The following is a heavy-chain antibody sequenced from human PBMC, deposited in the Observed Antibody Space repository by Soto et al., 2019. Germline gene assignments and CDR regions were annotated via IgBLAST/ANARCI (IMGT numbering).Heavy chain of an antibody. V-gene: IGHV3-23*01. CDR1: GITFSSYA. CDR3: AKEAWNYYSYYYMDV. J-gene: IGHJ6*03. D-gene: IGHD3-3*01. Sequence: EVQLLESGGGLVQPGGSLRLSCAASGITFSSYAMSWVRQAPGKGLEWVSGISSGGSSTNSADSVKGRFTISRDNAKNTLYLQMNSLRTEDTAVYYCAKEAWNYYSYYYMDVWGKGATVTVSS. CDR2: ISSGGSST.